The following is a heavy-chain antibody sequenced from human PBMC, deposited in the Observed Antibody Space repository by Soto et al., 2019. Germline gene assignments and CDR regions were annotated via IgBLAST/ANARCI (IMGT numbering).Heavy chain of an antibody. D-gene: IGHD5-18*01. CDR1: GGSISSSSYY. V-gene: IGHV4-39*01. J-gene: IGHJ4*02. CDR3: ARPAMDTYYFDY. Sequence: ASETLSLTCTVSGGSISSSSYYWGWIRQPPGKGLEWIGSIYYSGSTYYNPSLKSRVTISVDTPKNQFSLKLSSVTAADTAVYYCARPAMDTYYFDYWGQGTLVTVSS. CDR2: IYYSGST.